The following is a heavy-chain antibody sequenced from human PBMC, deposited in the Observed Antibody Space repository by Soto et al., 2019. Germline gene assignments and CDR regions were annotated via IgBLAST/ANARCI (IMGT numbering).Heavy chain of an antibody. J-gene: IGHJ6*02. CDR1: GYTFTSYG. CDR2: ISAYNGNT. Sequence: XSVKVSCKASGYTFTSYGISWVRQAPVQGLEWMGWISAYNGNTNYAQKLQGRVTMTTDTSTSTAYMELRSLRSDDTAVYYCARDIVVVVAATSSYYYYYYGMDVWGQGTTVTVSS. D-gene: IGHD2-15*01. CDR3: ARDIVVVVAATSSYYYYYYGMDV. V-gene: IGHV1-18*01.